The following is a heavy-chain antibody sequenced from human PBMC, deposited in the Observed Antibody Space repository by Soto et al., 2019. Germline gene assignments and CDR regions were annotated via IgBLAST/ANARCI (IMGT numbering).Heavy chain of an antibody. Sequence: GSLRLSCAASGFTFSSYGMHWVRQAPGKGLEWVAVIWYDGSNKYYADSVKGRLTISRDNSKNTLYLQMNSLRAEDTAVYYCARGKDCGGDCYRDYDAFDNWGQGTMVTVSS. CDR1: GFTFSSYG. J-gene: IGHJ3*02. V-gene: IGHV3-33*01. CDR3: ARGKDCGGDCYRDYDAFDN. D-gene: IGHD2-21*02. CDR2: IWYDGSNK.